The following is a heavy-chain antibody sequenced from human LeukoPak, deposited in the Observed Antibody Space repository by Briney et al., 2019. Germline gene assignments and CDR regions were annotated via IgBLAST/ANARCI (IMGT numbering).Heavy chain of an antibody. D-gene: IGHD2-2*01. Sequence: GGSLRLSCTSATFTFGDYPLSWVRQAPGRGVEWITFIKTKPFGGTSEYAASVKGRFTFSRDDSKNIAYLQMNSLNTEDTAVYYCTRHQSPYLDAFDLWGQGTMVTVAS. CDR3: TRHQSPYLDAFDL. V-gene: IGHV3-49*04. CDR1: TFTFGDYP. CDR2: IKTKPFGGTS. J-gene: IGHJ3*01.